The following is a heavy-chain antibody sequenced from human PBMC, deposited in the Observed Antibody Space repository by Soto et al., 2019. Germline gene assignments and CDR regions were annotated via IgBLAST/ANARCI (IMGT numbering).Heavy chain of an antibody. V-gene: IGHV4-4*07. Sequence: SETLSLTCTVSGDSISSYFWSWIRQPAGKGLEWIGRVHTSGSTTYNPSLKSRVTRSVDTSKSQFSLKLTSVTAADTAVYYCAREKAVAPTGWLDPWGQGTLVTVSS. CDR2: VHTSGST. CDR3: AREKAVAPTGWLDP. CDR1: GDSISSYF. J-gene: IGHJ5*02. D-gene: IGHD6-19*01.